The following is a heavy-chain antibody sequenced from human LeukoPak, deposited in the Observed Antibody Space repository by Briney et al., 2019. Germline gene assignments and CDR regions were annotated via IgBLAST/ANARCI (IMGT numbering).Heavy chain of an antibody. Sequence: SVKVSCKASGGTFSSYAISWVRQAPGQGLEWMGGVIPIFGTANYAQKLQGRVTMTTDTSTSTAYMELRSLRSDDTAVYYCAREGVVVPAATHYYYYYGMDVWGQGTTVTVSS. V-gene: IGHV1-69*05. CDR3: AREGVVVPAATHYYYYYGMDV. J-gene: IGHJ6*02. D-gene: IGHD2-2*01. CDR1: GGTFSSYA. CDR2: VIPIFGTA.